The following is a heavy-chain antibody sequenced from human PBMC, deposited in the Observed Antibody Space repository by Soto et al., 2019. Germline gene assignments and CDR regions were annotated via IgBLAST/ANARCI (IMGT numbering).Heavy chain of an antibody. CDR2: IKNSGST. D-gene: IGHD3-3*01. V-gene: IGHV4-34*01. CDR3: ARVKRNDFWSGYATV. J-gene: IGHJ4*02. CDR1: GGSFSGYY. Sequence: QVQLQQWGAGLLKPSETLSLTCAVYGGSFSGYYWSWIRQPPGKGLEWIGEIKNSGSTNYNPSLKSRVTISVDTSKNQFSLKLSSVTAADTAVYYCARVKRNDFWSGYATVWGQGTLVTVSS.